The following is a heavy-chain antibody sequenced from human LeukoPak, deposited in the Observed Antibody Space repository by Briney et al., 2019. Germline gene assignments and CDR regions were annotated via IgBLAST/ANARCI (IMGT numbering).Heavy chain of an antibody. CDR1: GFTFSRYW. CDR3: ASGGHGYSGYDPDFDY. V-gene: IGHV3-74*01. CDR2: INSDGSST. D-gene: IGHD5-12*01. J-gene: IGHJ4*02. Sequence: GGALRLSCAGSGFTFSRYWMHLGRQAPGKGLVLVSRINSDGSSTNYADSVKGRFTISRDNAKDTLYLQMNSLRAEDTAVYYCASGGHGYSGYDPDFDYWGQGTLVTVSS.